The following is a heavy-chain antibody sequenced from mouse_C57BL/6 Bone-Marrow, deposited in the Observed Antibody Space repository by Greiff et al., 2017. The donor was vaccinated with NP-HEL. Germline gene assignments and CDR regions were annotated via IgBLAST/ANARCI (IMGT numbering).Heavy chain of an antibody. D-gene: IGHD2-4*01. Sequence: EVQLQQSGPELVKPGASVKISCKASGYTFTDYYMNWVKQSHGKSLEWIGDINPNNGGTSYNQKFKGKATLTVDKSSSTAYMELRSLTSEDSAVYYGAREGAVYYDYDGWYFDVWGTGTTVTVSS. CDR2: INPNNGGT. CDR1: GYTFTDYY. CDR3: AREGAVYYDYDGWYFDV. J-gene: IGHJ1*03. V-gene: IGHV1-26*01.